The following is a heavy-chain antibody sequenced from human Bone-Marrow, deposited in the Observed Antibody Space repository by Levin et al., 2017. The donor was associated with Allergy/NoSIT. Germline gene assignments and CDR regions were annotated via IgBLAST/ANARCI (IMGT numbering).Heavy chain of an antibody. Sequence: GESLKISCAASGFTFPSHAMTWVRQTPGKGLEWVSSLSGPVGTTYYADSVKGRFTISRDNSENMVYLQMNSLRAEDTAVYYCAKGFTSSVYTMDVWGQGTTVIVSS. V-gene: IGHV3-23*01. D-gene: IGHD6-25*01. CDR1: GFTFPSHA. J-gene: IGHJ6*02. CDR3: AKGFTSSVYTMDV. CDR2: LSGPVGTT.